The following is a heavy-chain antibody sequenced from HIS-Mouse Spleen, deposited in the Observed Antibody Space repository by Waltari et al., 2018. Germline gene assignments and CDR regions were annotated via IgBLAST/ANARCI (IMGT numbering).Heavy chain of an antibody. D-gene: IGHD6-6*01. CDR2: ISAYNGNT. V-gene: IGHV1-18*01. Sequence: LVQSGAEVKKPGASVKVSCKASGYTLTSYGTSWVRQAAGQGLEWMGWISAYNGNTNYAQKLQGRVTMTTDTSTSTAYMELRSLRSDDTAVYYCARASAWRAARHRNFDYWGQGTLVTVSS. CDR3: ARASAWRAARHRNFDY. J-gene: IGHJ4*02. CDR1: GYTLTSYG.